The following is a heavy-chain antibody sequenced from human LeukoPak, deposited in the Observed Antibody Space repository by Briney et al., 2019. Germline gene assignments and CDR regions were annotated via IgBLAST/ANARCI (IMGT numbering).Heavy chain of an antibody. CDR1: GYTFTYRY. Sequence: GASVKVSCKASGYTFTYRYLHWVRQAPGQALEWMGWITPFNGNTDYAQKFQDRVTITRDRSMSTAYMELSSLRSEDTAMYYCARGYSGSYYHYWGQGTLVTVSS. V-gene: IGHV1-45*02. CDR2: ITPFNGNT. D-gene: IGHD1-26*01. CDR3: ARGYSGSYYHY. J-gene: IGHJ4*02.